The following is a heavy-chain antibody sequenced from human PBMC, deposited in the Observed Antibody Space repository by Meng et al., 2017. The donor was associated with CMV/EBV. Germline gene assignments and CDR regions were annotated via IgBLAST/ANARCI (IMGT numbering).Heavy chain of an antibody. CDR1: GYTFTGYY. V-gene: IGHV1-2*02. J-gene: IGHJ4*02. CDR2: INPNSGGT. D-gene: IGHD6-13*01. CDR3: ARFMSSSWDHYFDY. Sequence: QVQTVQSGAEGDKPGDSVKVSCKSSGYTFTGYYMHWVRQAPGQGLEWMGWINPNSGGTNYAQKFQGRVTMTRDTSISTAYMELSRLRFDDTAVYYCARFMSSSWDHYFDYWGQGTLVTVSS.